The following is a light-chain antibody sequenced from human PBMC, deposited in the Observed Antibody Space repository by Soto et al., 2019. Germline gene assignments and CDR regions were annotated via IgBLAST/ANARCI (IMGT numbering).Light chain of an antibody. Sequence: EIVMTQSPATLSVSPGERATVSCRASQNISSNLAWYQQKPGQAPRLLIDGASTRATGIPARFSGSGSGTEITLTISSLQSEDFAVYYCQQYNNWLWTFGQGTKVEIK. CDR1: QNISSN. J-gene: IGKJ1*01. V-gene: IGKV3-15*01. CDR2: GAS. CDR3: QQYNNWLWT.